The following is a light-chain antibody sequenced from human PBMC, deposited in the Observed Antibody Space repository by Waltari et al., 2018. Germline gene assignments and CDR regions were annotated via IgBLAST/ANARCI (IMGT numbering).Light chain of an antibody. V-gene: IGKV4-1*01. CDR2: WAS. CDR1: QSVLYSSNNKNY. CDR3: QQYYSTPFT. Sequence: DIVMTQSPDSLAVSLGERATINCKSSQSVLYSSNNKNYLAWYQHKPGQPPTLLIYWASTRESGVPDRFSGSGSGTDFTRTISSLQAEDVAVYYCQQYYSTPFTFGPGTKVDIK. J-gene: IGKJ3*01.